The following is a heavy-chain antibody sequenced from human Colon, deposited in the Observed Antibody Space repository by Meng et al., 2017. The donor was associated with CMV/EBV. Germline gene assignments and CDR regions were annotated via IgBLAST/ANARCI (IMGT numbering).Heavy chain of an antibody. V-gene: IGHV4-39*07. CDR1: GGSISSSSYY. CDR2: IFYTGTT. D-gene: IGHD6-6*01. CDR3: IRETTGSSSSY. Sequence: QLQLPESGPGLVRPSETLSLTCTVSGGSISSSSYYWAWIRQPPGKGLEWSGSIFYTGTTYYKPSLKSRVIISVDTSKNQFSLKLSSVTAADTAVYYCIRETTGSSSSYWGQGTLVTVSS. J-gene: IGHJ4*02.